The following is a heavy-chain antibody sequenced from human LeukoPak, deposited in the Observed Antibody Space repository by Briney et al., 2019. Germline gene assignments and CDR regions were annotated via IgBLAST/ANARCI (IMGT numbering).Heavy chain of an antibody. Sequence: PGGSLRLSCTVSGFTVSSNSLSWVRQAPGKGLELVANIKQDRSEKYYVDSVKGRFTISRDNTKNSLYLQMNSLRAEDTAVYYCHTAAGTDVGGQGTLVTVSS. J-gene: IGHJ4*02. CDR3: HTAAGTDV. CDR2: IKQDRSEK. D-gene: IGHD6-13*01. V-gene: IGHV3-7*01. CDR1: GFTVSSNS.